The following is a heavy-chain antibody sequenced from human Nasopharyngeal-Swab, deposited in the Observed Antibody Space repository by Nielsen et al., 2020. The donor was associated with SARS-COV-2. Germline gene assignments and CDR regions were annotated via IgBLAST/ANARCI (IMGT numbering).Heavy chain of an antibody. CDR3: ARGGSSWLDNYYYHMDV. CDR2: VSHSGRT. D-gene: IGHD6-13*01. Sequence: SDTLSLTCTVFGFSISGGYYWGWIRQFPGKGLEWIGSVSHSGRTYYNPSVKSRVIISIDTSKNQFSLILTSVTAADAAMYFCARGGSSWLDNYYYHMDVWGKGTTVTVSS. V-gene: IGHV4-38-2*02. CDR1: GFSISGGYY. J-gene: IGHJ6*03.